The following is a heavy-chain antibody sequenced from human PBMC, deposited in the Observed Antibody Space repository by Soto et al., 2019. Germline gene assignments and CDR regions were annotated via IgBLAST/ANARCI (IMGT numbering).Heavy chain of an antibody. Sequence: QVQLVQSGAEVKKPGASVKVSCKASGYTFTSYGISWVRQAPGQGLEWMGWISAYNGNTNYAQKLQGRVTMTTDTSTSTAYMELRSLRADDTAVYYCAREGGLSYYYDSSGYFPFDYWGQGTLVTVSS. CDR2: ISAYNGNT. CDR1: GYTFTSYG. J-gene: IGHJ4*02. CDR3: AREGGLSYYYDSSGYFPFDY. V-gene: IGHV1-18*01. D-gene: IGHD3-22*01.